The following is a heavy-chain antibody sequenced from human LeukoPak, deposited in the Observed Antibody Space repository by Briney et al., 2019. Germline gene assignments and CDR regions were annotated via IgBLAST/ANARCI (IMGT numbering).Heavy chain of an antibody. D-gene: IGHD3-22*01. CDR2: TYYRSKWYN. CDR3: ARAPGPYDSSGYYSLGYYYGMDV. Sequence: SQTLSLTCAISGDSASSNTAAWNWIRQSPSRGLEWLGRTYYRSKWYNDYTISVKSRITINPDTSKNQFSLQLNSVTPEDTAVYYCARAPGPYDSSGYYSLGYYYGMDVWGQGTTVTVSS. CDR1: GDSASSNTAA. J-gene: IGHJ6*02. V-gene: IGHV6-1*01.